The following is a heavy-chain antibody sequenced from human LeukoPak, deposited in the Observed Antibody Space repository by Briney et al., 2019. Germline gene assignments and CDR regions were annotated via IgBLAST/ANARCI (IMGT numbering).Heavy chain of an antibody. CDR2: IRYDGSNK. V-gene: IGHV3-30*02. CDR1: GFTFSSYG. CDR3: AKALSRYYYDSSGLPFDY. D-gene: IGHD3-22*01. J-gene: IGHJ4*02. Sequence: GGSLRLSCAASGFTFSSYGMHWVRQAPDKGLEWVAFIRYDGSNKYYADSVKGRFTISRDNSKNTLYLQMNSLRAEDTAVYYCAKALSRYYYDSSGLPFDYWGQGTLVTVSS.